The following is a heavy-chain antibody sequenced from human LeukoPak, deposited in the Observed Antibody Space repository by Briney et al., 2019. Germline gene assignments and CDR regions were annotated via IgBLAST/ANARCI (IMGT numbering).Heavy chain of an antibody. J-gene: IGHJ5*02. CDR1: GGSISSGGYY. D-gene: IGHD3-3*01. Sequence: SETLSLTCTVSGGSISSGGYYWSWIRQHPGKGLEWIGYIYYSGSTYYNPSLKSRVTMSVDTSKNQFSLKLSSVTAADTAVYYCARGMYYDFWSGYSNWFDPWGQGTLVTVSS. CDR2: IYYSGST. V-gene: IGHV4-31*03. CDR3: ARGMYYDFWSGYSNWFDP.